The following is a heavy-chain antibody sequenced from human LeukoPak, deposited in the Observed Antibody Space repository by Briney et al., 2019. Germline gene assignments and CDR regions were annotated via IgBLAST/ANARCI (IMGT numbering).Heavy chain of an antibody. CDR3: ARGYWGRIAARPALDY. D-gene: IGHD6-6*01. V-gene: IGHV1-46*01. CDR1: GYTFTSYY. J-gene: IGHJ4*02. Sequence: GASVKVSCKASGYTFTSYYMHWVRQAPGQGLEWMGIINPSGGSTSYAQKFQGRVTMTRDTPTSTVYMELSSLRSEDTAVYYCARGYWGRIAARPALDYWGQGTLVTVSS. CDR2: INPSGGST.